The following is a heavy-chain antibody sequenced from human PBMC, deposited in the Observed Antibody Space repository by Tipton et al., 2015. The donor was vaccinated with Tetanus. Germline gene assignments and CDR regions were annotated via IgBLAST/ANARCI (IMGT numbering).Heavy chain of an antibody. V-gene: IGHV4-59*01. J-gene: IGHJ3*02. D-gene: IGHD3-10*01. Sequence: TLSLTCTISGGSFGNFYWAWIRQPPGMGLEWIGYIYYSGSTNYDPSLKSRVTISLDTSKNQFSLRMSSVTAADTVMYYCARVWFGDLFGVGAFDIRGQGTMVAVSS. CDR2: IYYSGST. CDR3: ARVWFGDLFGVGAFDI. CDR1: GGSFGNFY.